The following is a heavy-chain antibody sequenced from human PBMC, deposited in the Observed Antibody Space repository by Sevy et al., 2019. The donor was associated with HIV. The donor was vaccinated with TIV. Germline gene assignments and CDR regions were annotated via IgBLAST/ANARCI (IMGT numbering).Heavy chain of an antibody. Sequence: LSLTCAASGFTFDDFAMHWVRQAPGKGLEWVSGISWNGGSIGYADSVKGRFTISRDNAKNSLYLQMSSLRAEDTALYYCARAPGGYSYARDYWGQGTLVTVSS. CDR1: GFTFDDFA. J-gene: IGHJ4*02. CDR3: ARAPGGYSYARDY. CDR2: ISWNGGSI. V-gene: IGHV3-9*01. D-gene: IGHD5-18*01.